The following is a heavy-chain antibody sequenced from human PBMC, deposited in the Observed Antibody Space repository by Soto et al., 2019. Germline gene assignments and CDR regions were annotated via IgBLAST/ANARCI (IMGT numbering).Heavy chain of an antibody. J-gene: IGHJ4*02. V-gene: IGHV3-33*01. D-gene: IGHD3-22*01. CDR2: IWSDGSNK. CDR1: GFTFSSYG. CDR3: ARYYYDSSGYYPL. Sequence: QVQLVESGGGVVQPERSLILSCAASGFTFSSYGMHWVRQAPGKGLEWVAVIWSDGSNKYYADSVKGRFTISRDNSKNTLYLQMNSLRAEDTAVYYCARYYYDSSGYYPLWGQGTLVTVSS.